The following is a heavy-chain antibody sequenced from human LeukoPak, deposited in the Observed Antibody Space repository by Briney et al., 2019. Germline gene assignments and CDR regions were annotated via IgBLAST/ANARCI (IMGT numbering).Heavy chain of an antibody. J-gene: IGHJ3*02. CDR2: FDPEGGET. CDR3: ATDLMATYAFDI. D-gene: IGHD5-24*01. CDR1: GYTLTELS. Sequence: ASVKVSCKVSGYTLTELSMHWVRQAPGKGLEWMGGFDPEGGETIYAQKFQGRVTMTEDTSTDTAYMELSSLRSGDTAVYYCATDLMATYAFDIWGQGTMVTVSS. V-gene: IGHV1-24*01.